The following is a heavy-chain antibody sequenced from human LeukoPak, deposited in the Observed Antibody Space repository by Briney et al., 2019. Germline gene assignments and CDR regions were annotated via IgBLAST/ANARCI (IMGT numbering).Heavy chain of an antibody. Sequence: SGGSLRLSCTASGFTFSTYWMSWVRQAPGKGLEWVANIKQDGNEKYYVDSVKGRFTISRGNAKNSLYLQMNSLRAEDTAVYYCARVSSYGSGSYYNPWIDYWGQGTLVTVSS. J-gene: IGHJ4*02. CDR2: IKQDGNEK. V-gene: IGHV3-7*01. CDR1: GFTFSTYW. D-gene: IGHD3-10*01. CDR3: ARVSSYGSGSYYNPWIDY.